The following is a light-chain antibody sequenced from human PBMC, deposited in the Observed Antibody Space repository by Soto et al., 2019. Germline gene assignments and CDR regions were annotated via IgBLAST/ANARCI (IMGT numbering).Light chain of an antibody. Sequence: EVVLTQSPATLSLSPGDTATLSCGASQSVSSSLAWYQQKPGQAPRLLVYGASSRATGIPDRFSGSGSGTDFTLTISRLEPEDFAVYYCQQHGTSPITFGQGTQLEIK. CDR3: QQHGTSPIT. CDR2: GAS. V-gene: IGKV3-20*01. J-gene: IGKJ5*01. CDR1: QSVSSS.